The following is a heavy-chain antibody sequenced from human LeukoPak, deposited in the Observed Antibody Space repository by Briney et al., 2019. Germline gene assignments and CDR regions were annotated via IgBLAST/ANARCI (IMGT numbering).Heavy chain of an antibody. V-gene: IGHV1-2*02. CDR1: GYTFTGYC. D-gene: IGHD3-16*01. J-gene: IGHJ5*02. CDR3: ARDRFKTSNKSPNWFDP. CDR2: INPNSGGT. Sequence: ASVKVSCKASGYTFTGYCMHWVRQAPGQGLEWMGWINPNSGGTNYAQKFQGRVTMTRDTSISTAYMELSRLRSDDTAVYYCARDRFKTSNKSPNWFDPWGQGTLVTVSS.